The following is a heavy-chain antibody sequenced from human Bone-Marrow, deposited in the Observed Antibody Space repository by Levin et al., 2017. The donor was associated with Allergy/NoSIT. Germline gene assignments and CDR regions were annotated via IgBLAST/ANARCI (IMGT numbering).Heavy chain of an antibody. D-gene: IGHD3-16*01. CDR3: ARDLRSVAASG. J-gene: IGHJ4*02. V-gene: IGHV3-21*06. CDR2: IDSTTSYK. CDR1: GFTFNTYA. Sequence: GGSLRLSCGASGFTFNTYAMTWVRQVAGKGLEWVSYIDSTTSYKFYEESVKGRFTISRDNAKNSLYLQMNNLRAEDTGVYFWARDLRSVAASGWGQGTLVTVSS.